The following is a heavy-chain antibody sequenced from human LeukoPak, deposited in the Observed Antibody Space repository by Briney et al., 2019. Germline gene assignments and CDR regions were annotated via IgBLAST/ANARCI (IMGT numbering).Heavy chain of an antibody. CDR2: INPNGGGT. CDR3: ARSGLFGGVIVGDDAFDI. CDR1: GYTFTDYY. D-gene: IGHD3-16*02. Sequence: ASVKVSCKASGYTFTDYYIHWVRQAPGQGLEWMGWINPNGGGTNYAQKFQGRVTMTRDTSISTAYMELSRLRSDDTAVYYCARSGLFGGVIVGDDAFDIWGQGTMVTVSS. V-gene: IGHV1-2*02. J-gene: IGHJ3*02.